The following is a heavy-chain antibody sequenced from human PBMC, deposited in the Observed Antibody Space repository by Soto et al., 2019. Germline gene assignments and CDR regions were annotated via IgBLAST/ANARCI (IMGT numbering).Heavy chain of an antibody. J-gene: IGHJ6*02. Sequence: SETLSLTCTVSGGSISSGGYYWSWIRQPPGKGLEWIGYIYYSGSTNYNPSLKSRVTISVDTSKNQFSLKLSSVTAADTAVYYCARAIRGDVSLYDFWSGYFPSYYYGMDVWGQGTTVTVSS. V-gene: IGHV4-61*08. CDR3: ARAIRGDVSLYDFWSGYFPSYYYGMDV. D-gene: IGHD3-3*01. CDR2: IYYSGST. CDR1: GGSISSGGYY.